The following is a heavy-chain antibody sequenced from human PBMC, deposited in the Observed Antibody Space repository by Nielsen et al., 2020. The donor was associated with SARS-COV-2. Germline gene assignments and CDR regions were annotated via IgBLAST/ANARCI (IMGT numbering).Heavy chain of an antibody. J-gene: IGHJ6*02. CDR1: GYTFTSYA. V-gene: IGHV1-3*01. D-gene: IGHD3-3*01. CDR3: ARDALDPFGVVTYYYGMDV. CDR2: INAGNGNT. Sequence: ASVKVSCKASGYTFTSYAMHWVRQAPGQRLEWMGWINAGNGNTKYSQKFQGRVTTTRDTSASTAYMELSSLRSEDTAVYYCARDALDPFGVVTYYYGMDVWGQGTTVTVSS.